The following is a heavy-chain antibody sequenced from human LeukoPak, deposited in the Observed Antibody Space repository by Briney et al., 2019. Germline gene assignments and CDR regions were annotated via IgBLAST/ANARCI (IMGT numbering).Heavy chain of an antibody. Sequence: ASVKVSCKASGYTFTSYYMHWVRQAPGQGLGWMGIINPSGGSTSYAQKFQGRVTMTRDTSTSTVYMELSSLRSEDTAVYYCAGVGATPLEPFGYWGQGTLVTVSS. V-gene: IGHV1-46*01. D-gene: IGHD1-26*01. J-gene: IGHJ4*02. CDR3: AGVGATPLEPFGY. CDR1: GYTFTSYY. CDR2: INPSGGST.